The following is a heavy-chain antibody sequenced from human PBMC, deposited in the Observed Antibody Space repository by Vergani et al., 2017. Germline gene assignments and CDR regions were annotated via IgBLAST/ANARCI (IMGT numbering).Heavy chain of an antibody. V-gene: IGHV5-51*03. CDR3: ARGRWNYDLSGGVSYFDY. CDR1: GYSFTSYW. CDR2: IYPGDSDT. Sequence: EVQLVQSGAEVKKPGESLKISCKGSGYSFTSYWIGWVRQMPGKGLEWMGIIYPGDSDTRYSPSFQGQVTISADKSISTAYLQWSSLKASDTALYYCARGRWNYDLSGGVSYFDYWGQGTLVTVSS. J-gene: IGHJ4*02. D-gene: IGHD1-7*01.